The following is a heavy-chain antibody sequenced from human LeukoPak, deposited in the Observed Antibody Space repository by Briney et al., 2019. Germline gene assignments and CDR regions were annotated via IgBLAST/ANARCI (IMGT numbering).Heavy chain of an antibody. CDR1: GFTFSSYA. D-gene: IGHD2-2*01. V-gene: IGHV3-30-3*01. CDR3: AKRGYCSSTSCYGPFDY. J-gene: IGHJ4*02. CDR2: ISYDGSNK. Sequence: GGSLRLSCAASGFTFSSYAMHWVRQAPGKGLEWVAVISYDGSNKYYADSVKGRFTISRDNSKNTLYLQMNSLRAEDTAVYYCAKRGYCSSTSCYGPFDYWGQGTLVTVSS.